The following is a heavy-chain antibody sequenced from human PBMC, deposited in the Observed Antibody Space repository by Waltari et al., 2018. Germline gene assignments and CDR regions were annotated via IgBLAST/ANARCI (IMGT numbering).Heavy chain of an antibody. CDR3: ARVDSSSRFRPSDL. V-gene: IGHV3-7*01. Sequence: EAQVVESGGGLVQPGGSLRLSCEASGFTFSDYWMTWVRKAPGKALEWVADIKKDGSETNFGDSVAGRFSISRDNAKNSLYLHMYSLRAEDTAIYYCARVDSSSRFRPSDLWGQGTVVNVAS. CDR2: IKKDGSET. D-gene: IGHD3-22*01. CDR1: GFTFSDYW. J-gene: IGHJ3*01.